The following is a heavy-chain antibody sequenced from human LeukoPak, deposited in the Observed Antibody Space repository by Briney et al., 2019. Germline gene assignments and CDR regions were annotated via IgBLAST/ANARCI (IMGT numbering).Heavy chain of an antibody. J-gene: IGHJ4*02. CDR3: ARDRYTGVCDLFDF. V-gene: IGHV3-23*01. D-gene: IGHD3-16*02. Sequence: GGSLRLSCEASGFTFGGNAMTWVRQVPGKGLEWVSYISGDGDATHYADSVKGRFTISRDNSKNTVYLQMNNLRAEDTAVYYCARDRYTGVCDLFDFRGQGTLVTVSS. CDR2: ISGDGDAT. CDR1: GFTFGGNA.